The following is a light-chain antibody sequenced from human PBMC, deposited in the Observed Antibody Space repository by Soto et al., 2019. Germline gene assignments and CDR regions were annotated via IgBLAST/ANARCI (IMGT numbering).Light chain of an antibody. CDR2: DAS. V-gene: IGKV1-5*01. CDR1: QSISSW. J-gene: IGKJ4*01. CDR3: QQLRMYPST. Sequence: DIQMTQSPSTLSASVGDRVTITCRASQSISSWLAWYQQKPGKAPNLLIYDASALESGVPSRFSGSGSGTDFALTITSLQAEDFATYYCQQLRMYPSTFGGGTKVDNK.